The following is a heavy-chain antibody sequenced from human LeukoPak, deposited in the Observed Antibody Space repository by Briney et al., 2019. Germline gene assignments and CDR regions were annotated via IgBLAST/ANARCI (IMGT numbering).Heavy chain of an antibody. CDR3: ARDIGSSWYGQSI. J-gene: IGHJ4*02. D-gene: IGHD6-13*01. Sequence: PGRSLRLSCAASGFTFSSYGMHWVRQAPGKGLEWVAVISVDGSNEYYADSVKGRFTISRDNSKNTLYLQMNSLRAEDTAVYYCARDIGSSWYGQSIWGQGTLVTVSS. CDR1: GFTFSSYG. CDR2: ISVDGSNE. V-gene: IGHV3-30*03.